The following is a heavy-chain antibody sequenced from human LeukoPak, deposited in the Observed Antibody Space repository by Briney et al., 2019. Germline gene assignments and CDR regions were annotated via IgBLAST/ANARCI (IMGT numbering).Heavy chain of an antibody. V-gene: IGHV3-7*01. CDR1: GFTFTKYW. CDR2: IKQDGSDK. J-gene: IGHJ4*02. CDR3: ASSKYQLPFDY. D-gene: IGHD2-2*01. Sequence: GDSLRLSCAASGFTFTKYWMTWVRQAPGKGLEWVGNIKQDGSDKNYMDSVKGRFTISRDNTKNSVYLQMSSLRAEDTAVYYCASSKYQLPFDYWGQGTLVTVSS.